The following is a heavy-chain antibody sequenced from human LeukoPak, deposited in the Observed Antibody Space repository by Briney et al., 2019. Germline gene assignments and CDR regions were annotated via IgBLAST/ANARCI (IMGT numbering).Heavy chain of an antibody. V-gene: IGHV3-23*01. CDR1: GFTFSSYA. CDR3: AKDGSGSSYYFDY. D-gene: IGHD6-13*01. J-gene: IGHJ4*02. Sequence: GGSLRLSCAASGFTFSSYAMSWVRQAPGKELEWVSAISGSGGSTYYADSVKGRFTISRDNSKNTLYLQMNSLRAEDTAVYYCAKDGSGSSYYFDYWGQGTLVTVSS. CDR2: ISGSGGST.